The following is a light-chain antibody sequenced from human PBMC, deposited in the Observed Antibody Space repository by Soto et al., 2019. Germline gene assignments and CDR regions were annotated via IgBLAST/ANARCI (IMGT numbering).Light chain of an antibody. Sequence: QSVLTQPPSTSGTPGQRITISCSGSSSNIGSNIVNWFQQLPGTAPKLLIYSNNQRPSGVPARFSGSKSGTSASLAISGLQSDDEADYYCATWDDSLNGVVFGGGTKLTVL. CDR1: SSNIGSNI. J-gene: IGLJ2*01. CDR3: ATWDDSLNGVV. CDR2: SNN. V-gene: IGLV1-44*01.